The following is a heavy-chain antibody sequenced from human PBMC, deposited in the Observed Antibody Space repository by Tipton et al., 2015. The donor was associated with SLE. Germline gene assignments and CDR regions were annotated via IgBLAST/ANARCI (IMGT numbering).Heavy chain of an antibody. J-gene: IGHJ4*02. D-gene: IGHD1-26*01. Sequence: LRLSCAASGFTFSSYGMSWIRQPPGKGLEWIGEINHSGSTNYNPSLKSRVTISVDTSKNQFSLKLSSVTAADTAVYYCAIVGATFDYWGQGTLVTVSS. CDR1: GFTFSSYG. CDR3: AIVGATFDY. CDR2: INHSGST. V-gene: IGHV4-34*08.